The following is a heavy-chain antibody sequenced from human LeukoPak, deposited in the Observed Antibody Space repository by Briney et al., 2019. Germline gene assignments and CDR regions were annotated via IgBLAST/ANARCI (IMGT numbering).Heavy chain of an antibody. CDR1: GFTFDDYA. CDR2: ISWNSGSI. D-gene: IGHD6-6*01. V-gene: IGHV3-9*03. CDR3: AKASSYSSSSSWFDP. J-gene: IGHJ5*02. Sequence: GGSLRLSCAASGFTFDDYAMHWARQAPGKGLEWVSGISWNSGSIGYADSVKGRFTISRDNAKNSLYLQMNSLRAEDMALYYCAKASSYSSSSSWFDPWGQGTLVTVSS.